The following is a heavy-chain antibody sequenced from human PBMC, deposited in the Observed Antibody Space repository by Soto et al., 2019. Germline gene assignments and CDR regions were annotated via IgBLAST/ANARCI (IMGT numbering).Heavy chain of an antibody. CDR2: MAFDGSNK. J-gene: IGHJ6*02. CDR1: GFAFNNYS. Sequence: QVQLVESGGGVVRPGRSLRLSCAASGFAFNNYSMHWVRQAPGKGLEWVAIMAFDGSNKYTADSVKGRFTISRDNSTNILYLQMSSLRPEDTAVYFCARDRVPYVYFYYGMDVWGQGTTVIVSS. V-gene: IGHV3-30-3*01. CDR3: ARDRVPYVYFYYGMDV. D-gene: IGHD3-10*02.